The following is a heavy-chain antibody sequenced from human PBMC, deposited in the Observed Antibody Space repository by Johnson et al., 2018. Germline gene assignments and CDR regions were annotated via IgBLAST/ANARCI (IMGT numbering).Heavy chain of an antibody. CDR3: ARASFYEVPTGSYYYYYMDV. CDR1: GGTFSSYT. CDR2: IIPILDIA. D-gene: IGHD3-10*01. Sequence: QVQLVESGAEVKKPGSSVKVSCKASGGTFSSYTISWVRQAPGQGLEWMGRIIPILDIANYAQKVQGRVTMSADKSTSTAYMELSNLRSEDTAVYYCARASFYEVPTGSYYYYYMDVWGQGTMVTVSS. J-gene: IGHJ6*03. V-gene: IGHV1-69*02.